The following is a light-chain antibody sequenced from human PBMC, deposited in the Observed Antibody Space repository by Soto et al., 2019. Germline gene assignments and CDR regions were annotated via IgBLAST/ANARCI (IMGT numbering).Light chain of an antibody. Sequence: DIQMTQSPSSLSASVGDRVTITCRASQSISSYLNSYQQKPGKAPKLLIYAASTLQSGVPSRFSGSGSGTDFALTISSLQHEDFATYFCQQSYGTPLTFGGGTKVEIK. V-gene: IGKV1-39*01. CDR2: AAS. CDR1: QSISSY. J-gene: IGKJ4*01. CDR3: QQSYGTPLT.